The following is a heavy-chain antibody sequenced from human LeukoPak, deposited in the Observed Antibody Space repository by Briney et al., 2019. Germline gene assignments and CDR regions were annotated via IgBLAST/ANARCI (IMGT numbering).Heavy chain of an antibody. V-gene: IGHV4-34*01. CDR3: ARALMTLVRGVPRTTWFDP. CDR1: GGSFSGYY. Sequence: SETLSLTCTVSGGSFSGYYWTWVRQAPGKGLEWIGEINESGTTNYNASLNNRVTISVDPSKSEFSLKMTSLTAADTAVFYCARALMTLVRGVPRTTWFDPRGQGTLVTVSS. D-gene: IGHD3-10*01. J-gene: IGHJ5*02. CDR2: INESGTT.